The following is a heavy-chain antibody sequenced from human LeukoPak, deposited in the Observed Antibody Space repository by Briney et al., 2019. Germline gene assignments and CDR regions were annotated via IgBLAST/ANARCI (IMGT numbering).Heavy chain of an antibody. CDR3: ARAPYGSGAPDY. CDR1: GFTFSSYD. J-gene: IGHJ4*02. CDR2: IGTAGNT. D-gene: IGHD3-10*01. Sequence: GGSLRLSCAASGFTFSSYDMHWVRQATGKGLEWVSAIGTAGNTYYPGSVKGRFTISRENAKNSLYLQMNSLRAGDTAVYYRARAPYGSGAPDYWGQGTLVTVSS. V-gene: IGHV3-13*01.